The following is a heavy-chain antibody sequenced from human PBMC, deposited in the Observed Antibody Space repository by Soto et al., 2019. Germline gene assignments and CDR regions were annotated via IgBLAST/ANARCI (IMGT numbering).Heavy chain of an antibody. V-gene: IGHV4-34*01. CDR3: ARVIAARPRWFEP. CDR1: GGSFSGYY. J-gene: IGHJ5*02. CDR2: INHSGST. D-gene: IGHD6-6*01. Sequence: PSETLSLTCAVYGGSFSGYYWSWIRQPPGKGLEWIGGINHSGSTNYNPSRKIRVTISVDTSKNQFSLKLSSVTAADTAVYYCARVIAARPRWFEPWGQGPLVTVSS.